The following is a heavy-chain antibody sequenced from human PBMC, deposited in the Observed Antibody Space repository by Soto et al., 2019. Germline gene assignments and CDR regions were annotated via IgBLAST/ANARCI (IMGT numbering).Heavy chain of an antibody. Sequence: SVKVSCKASGGTFSSYAISWVRQAPGQGLEWMGGIIPIFGTANYAQKFQGRVTITADESTSTAYMELSSLRSEDTAVYYCARAGVDTAMVSHYYYYGMGVWGQGTTVTVSS. CDR3: ARAGVDTAMVSHYYYYGMGV. CDR1: GGTFSSYA. CDR2: IIPIFGTA. V-gene: IGHV1-69*13. D-gene: IGHD5-18*01. J-gene: IGHJ6*02.